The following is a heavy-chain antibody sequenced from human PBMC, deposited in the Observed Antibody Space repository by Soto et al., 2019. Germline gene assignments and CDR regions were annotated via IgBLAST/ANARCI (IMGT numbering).Heavy chain of an antibody. J-gene: IGHJ3*02. D-gene: IGHD3-22*01. V-gene: IGHV4-34*01. CDR1: NGSFSVYY. Sequence: PSETLSLTCAVYNGSFSVYYWTWIRQTPGKGLEWIGEINHSGSTNYNPSLKSRVAISVDTSKNQFSLKLSSVTAADTAVYYCARDSTRRGACDIWGQGTMVTVSS. CDR3: ARDSTRRGACDI. CDR2: INHSGST.